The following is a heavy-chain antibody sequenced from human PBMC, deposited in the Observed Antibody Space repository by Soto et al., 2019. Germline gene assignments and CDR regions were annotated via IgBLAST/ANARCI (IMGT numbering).Heavy chain of an antibody. V-gene: IGHV4-4*07. CDR3: ARGDTAMLFDY. Sequence: SETLSLTFTVSGGSISSYYWSWIRQPAGKGLEWIGRIYTSGSTNYNPSLKSRVTMSVDTSKNQFSLKLSSVTAADTAVYCCARGDTAMLFDYWGQGTLVTVSS. CDR1: GGSISSYY. CDR2: IYTSGST. J-gene: IGHJ4*02. D-gene: IGHD5-18*01.